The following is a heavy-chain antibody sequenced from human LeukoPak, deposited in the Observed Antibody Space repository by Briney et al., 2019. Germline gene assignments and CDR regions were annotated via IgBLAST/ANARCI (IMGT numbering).Heavy chain of an antibody. CDR2: IYYSGST. CDR3: ASYYYDSSGYLAYFDY. Sequence: SETLSLTCTVSGGSISSSSYYWGWIRQPPGKGLEWNGSIYYSGSTYYNPSLKSRVTISVDTSKNQFSLKLSSVTAADTAVYYCASYYYDSSGYLAYFDYWGQGTLVTVSS. J-gene: IGHJ4*02. D-gene: IGHD3-22*01. CDR1: GGSISSSSYY. V-gene: IGHV4-39*01.